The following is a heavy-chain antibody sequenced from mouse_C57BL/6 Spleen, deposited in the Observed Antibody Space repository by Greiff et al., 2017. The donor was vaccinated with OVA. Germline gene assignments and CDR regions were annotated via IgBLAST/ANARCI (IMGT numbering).Heavy chain of an antibody. CDR1: GYAFSSSW. CDR3: ARNSNYYFDY. CDR2: IYPGDGDT. Sequence: VQLQQSGPELAKPGASVKISCKASGYAFSSSWMNWVKQRPGKGLEWIGRIYPGDGDTNYNGKFKGKATLTADKSSSTAYMQLSSLTSEDSAVYFCARNSNYYFDYWGQGTTLTVSS. V-gene: IGHV1-82*01. D-gene: IGHD2-5*01. J-gene: IGHJ2*01.